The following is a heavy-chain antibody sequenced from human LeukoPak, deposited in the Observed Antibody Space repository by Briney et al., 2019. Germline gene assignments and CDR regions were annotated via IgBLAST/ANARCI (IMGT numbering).Heavy chain of an antibody. CDR3: ARGGFCSGGSCYSARNWFDP. J-gene: IGHJ5*02. D-gene: IGHD2-15*01. V-gene: IGHV4-34*01. CDR2: INHSGST. CDR1: GGSFSGYY. Sequence: TSETLSLTCAVYGGSFSGYYWSWIRQPPGKGLEWIGEINHSGSTNYNPSLKSRVTISVDTSKNQFSLKLSSVTAADTAVYYCARGGFCSGGSCYSARNWFDPWGQGTLVTVSS.